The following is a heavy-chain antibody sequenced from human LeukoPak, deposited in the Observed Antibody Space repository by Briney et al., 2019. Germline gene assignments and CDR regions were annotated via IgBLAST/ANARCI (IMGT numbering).Heavy chain of an antibody. Sequence: ASVKLSCKASGYTFRLYSISWVRQAPGQGLEWVGWISAYNGNTNYAQKLQGRVTMTTDTSTSTAYMELRSLRSDDTAVYYCASWRYYYDSSGYTAWGQGTLVTVSS. D-gene: IGHD3-22*01. CDR2: ISAYNGNT. J-gene: IGHJ5*02. V-gene: IGHV1-18*01. CDR1: GYTFRLYS. CDR3: ASWRYYYDSSGYTA.